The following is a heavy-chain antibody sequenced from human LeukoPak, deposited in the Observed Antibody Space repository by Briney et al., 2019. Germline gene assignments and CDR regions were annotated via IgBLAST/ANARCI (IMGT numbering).Heavy chain of an antibody. CDR3: AKESTVTPGNVNWFDT. CDR1: GFTFDDYA. V-gene: IGHV3-23*01. J-gene: IGHJ5*02. D-gene: IGHD4-17*01. CDR2: LSGSGGST. Sequence: GGSLRLSCAASGFTFDDYAMHWVRQAPGKGLEWVSTLSGSGGSTYYADSVKGRFTISRDNSKNTLSPQMNSLRAEDTAVYYCAKESTVTPGNVNWFDTWGQGTLVTVSS.